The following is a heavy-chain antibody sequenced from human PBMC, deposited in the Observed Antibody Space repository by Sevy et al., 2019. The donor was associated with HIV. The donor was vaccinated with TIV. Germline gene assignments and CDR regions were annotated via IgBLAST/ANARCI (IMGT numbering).Heavy chain of an antibody. CDR3: AKVDVVVPVADYGLDV. CDR1: GFTFSNYA. CDR2: ISRSGGST. D-gene: IGHD2-2*01. J-gene: IGHJ6*02. Sequence: GGCLKLSCAASGFTFSNYAMSWVRQAPGKGLEWVSSISRSGGSTYYADSVKGRFTISRDNSKNTLYLQMNSLRAEETAVYYCAKVDVVVPVADYGLDVWGQGTTVTVSS. V-gene: IGHV3-23*01.